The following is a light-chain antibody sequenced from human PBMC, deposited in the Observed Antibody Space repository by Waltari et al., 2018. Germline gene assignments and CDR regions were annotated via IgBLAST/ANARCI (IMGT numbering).Light chain of an antibody. J-gene: IGKJ2*01. CDR2: RSS. CDR1: HSITDW. Sequence: DIQITQSPSTLSASVGDRVTFTCRASHSITDWLAWYQQKPGRAPKLLIYRSSTLDTGVPSRFSGSGSGTEFSLTVSSVQPDDFATYYCQQYSNFPYTFGQVTKLEIK. V-gene: IGKV1-5*03. CDR3: QQYSNFPYT.